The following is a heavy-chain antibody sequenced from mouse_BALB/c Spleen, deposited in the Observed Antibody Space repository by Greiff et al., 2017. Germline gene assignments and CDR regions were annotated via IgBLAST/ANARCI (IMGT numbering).Heavy chain of an antibody. Sequence: VQRVESGPGLVAPSQSLSITCTVSGFSLTSYGVHWVRQPPGKGLEWLGVIWAGGSTNYNSALMSRLSISKDNSKSQVFLKMNSLQTDDTAMYYCARDDYYGSSYDAMDYWGQGTSVTVSS. V-gene: IGHV2-9*02. D-gene: IGHD1-1*01. J-gene: IGHJ4*01. CDR1: GFSLTSYG. CDR3: ARDDYYGSSYDAMDY. CDR2: IWAGGST.